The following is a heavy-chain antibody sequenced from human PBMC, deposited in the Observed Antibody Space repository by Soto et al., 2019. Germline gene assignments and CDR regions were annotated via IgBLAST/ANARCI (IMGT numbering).Heavy chain of an antibody. CDR1: GYTFTSYD. CDR3: ASPGAIGPLVGMDV. Sequence: GASVKVSCKASGYTFTSYDINWVRQATGQGLEWMGWMNPNSGNTGYAQKFQGRATMTRNTSISTAYMELSSLRSEDTAVYYCASPGAIGPLVGMDVWGQGTTVTVSS. D-gene: IGHD3-10*01. J-gene: IGHJ6*02. V-gene: IGHV1-8*01. CDR2: MNPNSGNT.